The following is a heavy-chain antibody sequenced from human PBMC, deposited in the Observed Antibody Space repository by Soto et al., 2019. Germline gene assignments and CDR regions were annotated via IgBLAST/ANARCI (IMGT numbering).Heavy chain of an antibody. Sequence: ASVKVSCKASGYTFTGYYMHWVRQAPGQGLEWMGWINPSSGGTNYAQKFQGWVTMTRDTSITTAYMELSRLRSDDTAVYYCARDLKGIVATINAFDIRGQGTMVTVSS. CDR2: INPSSGGT. J-gene: IGHJ3*02. CDR3: ARDLKGIVATINAFDI. D-gene: IGHD5-12*01. CDR1: GYTFTGYY. V-gene: IGHV1-2*04.